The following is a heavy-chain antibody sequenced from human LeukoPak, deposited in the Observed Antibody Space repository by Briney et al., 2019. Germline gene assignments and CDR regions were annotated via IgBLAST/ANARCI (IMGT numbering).Heavy chain of an antibody. V-gene: IGHV4-38-2*02. CDR3: TKGRGI. D-gene: IGHD3-10*01. CDR2: IYHSGRT. Sequence: SETLSLTCTVSGYSISSGYYWGWIRQPPGKGLEWIGSIYHSGRTYYNPSLKSRVTISVDTSKNQFSLKLTSVTAAATAVYYCTKGRGIWGQGTLVTVSS. J-gene: IGHJ4*02. CDR1: GYSISSGYY.